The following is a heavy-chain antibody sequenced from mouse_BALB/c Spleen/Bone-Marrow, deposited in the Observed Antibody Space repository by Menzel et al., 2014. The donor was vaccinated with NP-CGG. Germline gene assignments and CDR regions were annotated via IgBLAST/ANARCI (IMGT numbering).Heavy chain of an antibody. Sequence: EVQLQQSGAELVKPGASVKLSCTASGFNTKDTYMHWVKQRPEQGLEWIGRIDPANGNTKYDPKFQGKATITADTSSNTAYLQLSSLTSEDTAVYYCARGYYDYDLDYWGQGTTLTVSS. CDR2: IDPANGNT. V-gene: IGHV14-3*02. D-gene: IGHD2-4*01. CDR3: ARGYYDYDLDY. J-gene: IGHJ2*01. CDR1: GFNTKDTY.